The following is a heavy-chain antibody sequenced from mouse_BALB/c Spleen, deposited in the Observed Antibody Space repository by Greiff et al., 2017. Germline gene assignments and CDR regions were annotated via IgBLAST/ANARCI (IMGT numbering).Heavy chain of an antibody. J-gene: IGHJ2*01. V-gene: IGHV6-6*02. D-gene: IGHD2-14*01. CDR3: TGYDDGFDY. CDR2: IRLKSNNYAT. Sequence: EVKLMESGGGLVQPGGSMKLSCVASGFTFSNYWMNWVRQSPEKGLEWVAEIRLKSNNYATHYAESVKGRFTISRDDSKSSVYLQMNNLRAEDTGIYYCTGYDDGFDYWGQGTTLTVSS. CDR1: GFTFSNYW.